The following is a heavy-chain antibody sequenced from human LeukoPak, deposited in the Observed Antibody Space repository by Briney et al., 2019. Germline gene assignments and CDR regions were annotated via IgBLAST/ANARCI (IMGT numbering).Heavy chain of an antibody. CDR2: IKQDGSEK. CDR1: GFTFSSYW. J-gene: IGHJ4*02. Sequence: GGSLRLSCAASGFTFSSYWMSWVRQAPGKGLEWVANIKQDGSEKYYVDSVKGRFTISRDNAKNSLYLQMNSLRAEDTAVYYCARNGLGYCSSTSCYGSVYWGQGTLVTVSS. CDR3: ARNGLGYCSSTSCYGSVY. V-gene: IGHV3-7*01. D-gene: IGHD2-2*01.